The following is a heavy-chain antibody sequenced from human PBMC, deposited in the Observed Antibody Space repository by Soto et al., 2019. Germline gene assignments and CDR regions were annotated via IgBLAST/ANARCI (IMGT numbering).Heavy chain of an antibody. J-gene: IGHJ3*02. CDR2: INHSGST. Sequence: SETLSLTCAVYGGSFSGYYWSWIRQPPGKGLEWIGEINHSGSTNYNPSLKSRVTISVDTSKNQFSLKLSSVTAADTAVYYCASGSPYSSRPITDDAFDIWGQGTMVTVSS. CDR3: ASGSPYSSRPITDDAFDI. D-gene: IGHD6-13*01. V-gene: IGHV4-34*01. CDR1: GGSFSGYY.